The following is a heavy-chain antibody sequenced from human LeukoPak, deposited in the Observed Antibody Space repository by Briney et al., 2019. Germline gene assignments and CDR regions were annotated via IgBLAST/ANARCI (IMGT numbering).Heavy chain of an antibody. CDR1: GFTFSSYD. Sequence: GGSLRLSCAASGFTFSSYDMHWVRQATGKGLEWVSPIGTAGDTYYPGSVKGRFTISRENAKNSLYLLMNRLRAGDTAVYYCARPSIAVENWYFDLWGRGTLVTVSS. J-gene: IGHJ2*01. CDR2: IGTAGDT. D-gene: IGHD6-19*01. CDR3: ARPSIAVENWYFDL. V-gene: IGHV3-13*01.